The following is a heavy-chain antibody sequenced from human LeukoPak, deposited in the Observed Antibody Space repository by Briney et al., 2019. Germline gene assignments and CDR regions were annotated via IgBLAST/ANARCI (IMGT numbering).Heavy chain of an antibody. V-gene: IGHV3-53*01. CDR1: GFTVSSNY. CDR3: ARAGYGDYVGYFDY. D-gene: IGHD4-17*01. Sequence: PGGSLRLSCAASGFTVSSNYMSWVRQAPGKGLEWVSVIYSGGSTYYADSVKGRFTISRDNTKNTLYLQMNSLRAEDTAVYYCARAGYGDYVGYFDYWGQGTLVTVSS. J-gene: IGHJ4*02. CDR2: IYSGGST.